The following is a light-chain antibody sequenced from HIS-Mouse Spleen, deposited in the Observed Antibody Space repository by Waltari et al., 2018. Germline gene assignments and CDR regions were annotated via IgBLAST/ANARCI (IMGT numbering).Light chain of an antibody. CDR2: EGS. CDR1: SSDVGSYNL. CDR3: CSYAGSSTWV. V-gene: IGLV2-23*01. Sequence: QSALTQPASVSGSPGQSITISCTGTSSDVGSYNLVSWYQQHPGKAPKLMIYEGSKRPSGCVNRFSGSKAGNTASLTISGLQAEDEADYYCCSYAGSSTWVFGGGTKLTVL. J-gene: IGLJ3*02.